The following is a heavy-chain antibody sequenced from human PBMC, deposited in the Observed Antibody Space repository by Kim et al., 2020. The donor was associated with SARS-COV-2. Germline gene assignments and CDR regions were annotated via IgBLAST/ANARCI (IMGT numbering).Heavy chain of an antibody. D-gene: IGHD3-22*01. J-gene: IGHJ5*02. CDR1: GGSISSYY. CDR2: IYYSGST. CDR3: ARWGVVITNNWFDP. Sequence: SETLSLTCTVSGGSISSYYWSWIRQPPGKGLEWIGYIYYSGSTNYNPSLKSRVTISVDTSKNQFSLKLSSVTAADTAVYYCARWGVVITNNWFDPWGQGTLVTVSS. V-gene: IGHV4-59*13.